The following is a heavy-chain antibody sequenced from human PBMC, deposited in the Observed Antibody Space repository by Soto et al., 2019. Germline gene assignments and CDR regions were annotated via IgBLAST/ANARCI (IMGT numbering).Heavy chain of an antibody. V-gene: IGHV1-69*01. Sequence: QLVQSGAEVKEPGSSMKVSCKASGGSFSSYGISWVRQAPGHGLEWMGGIIPMLGSPNYAQKFQGKVTITADESTRTAYIELSSLTSEDTAVYFCAQDSYFYGSGTPLRLICYWGQGTLVTVSS. CDR3: AQDSYFYGSGTPLRLICY. CDR2: IIPMLGSP. J-gene: IGHJ4*02. D-gene: IGHD3-10*01. CDR1: GGSFSSYG.